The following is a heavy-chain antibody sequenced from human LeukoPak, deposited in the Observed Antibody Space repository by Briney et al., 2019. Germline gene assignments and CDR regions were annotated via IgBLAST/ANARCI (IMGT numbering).Heavy chain of an antibody. CDR1: GGSISSYY. CDR2: IYYSGST. J-gene: IGHJ6*02. D-gene: IGHD4-4*01. Sequence: SETLSLTCTVSGGSISSYYWSWIRQPPGKGLEWIGYIYYSGSTNYNPSLKSRVTISVDTSKNQFSLKLSSVTAADTAVYYCARDPSNYYHYYGMDVWGQGTTVTVSS. CDR3: ARDPSNYYHYYGMDV. V-gene: IGHV4-59*01.